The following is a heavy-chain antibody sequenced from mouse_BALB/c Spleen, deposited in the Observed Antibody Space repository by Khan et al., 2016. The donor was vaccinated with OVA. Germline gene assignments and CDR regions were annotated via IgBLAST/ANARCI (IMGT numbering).Heavy chain of an antibody. V-gene: IGHV5-6*01. Sequence: EVQLVESGGDLVNPGGSLKLTCAASGFTFSTYGMSWVRQTPDKRLEWVATISTGGSYTYYPDSVKGRFTISRDNAKNTLYLQMSSLKSEDTAMFYCTRLAYYDDSEGFAYWGQGTLVTVSA. J-gene: IGHJ3*01. CDR3: TRLAYYDDSEGFAY. CDR2: ISTGGSYT. CDR1: GFTFSTYG. D-gene: IGHD1-1*01.